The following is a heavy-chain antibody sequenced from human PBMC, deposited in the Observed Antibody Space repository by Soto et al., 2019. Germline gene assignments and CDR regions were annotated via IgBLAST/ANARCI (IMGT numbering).Heavy chain of an antibody. D-gene: IGHD3-16*02. Sequence: QVQLVQSGAEVKKPGSSVKVSCKASRGTFSSYTISWVRQAPGQGLEWMGRIIPILGIANYAQKFQGRVTITADKSTSTAYMELSSLRSEDTAVYYCARDSLSLAPDYWGQGTLVTVSS. CDR1: RGTFSSYT. V-gene: IGHV1-69*08. J-gene: IGHJ4*02. CDR3: ARDSLSLAPDY. CDR2: IIPILGIA.